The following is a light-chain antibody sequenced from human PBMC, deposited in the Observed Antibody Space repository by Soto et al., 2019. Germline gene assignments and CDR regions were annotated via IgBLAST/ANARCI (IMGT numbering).Light chain of an antibody. Sequence: QSVLTQPPSVSAPPGQKVTISCSGSTSNIGNNYVSWYQQFPGTAPKLLIYDNNKRPSGIPDRFSGSKSGTSATLGITGLQTGDEADYYCGTWDSSLSAYVFGTGTKLTVL. CDR2: DNN. J-gene: IGLJ1*01. CDR1: TSNIGNNY. V-gene: IGLV1-51*01. CDR3: GTWDSSLSAYV.